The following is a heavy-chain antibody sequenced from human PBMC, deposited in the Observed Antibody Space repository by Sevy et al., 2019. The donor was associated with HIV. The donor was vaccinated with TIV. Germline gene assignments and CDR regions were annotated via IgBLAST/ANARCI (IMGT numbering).Heavy chain of an antibody. Sequence: GGSLRLSCAASEFMFSTYAMHWVRQAPGKGLEWVAVISYDGGRHYYADSVKGRFTISRDNSKNTLFLQMNSLRLEDTAFYYCARDAGYSTDWYPSDYRGQGTQVTVSS. CDR1: EFMFSTYA. CDR2: ISYDGGRH. J-gene: IGHJ4*02. D-gene: IGHD6-19*01. CDR3: ARDAGYSTDWYPSDY. V-gene: IGHV3-30-3*01.